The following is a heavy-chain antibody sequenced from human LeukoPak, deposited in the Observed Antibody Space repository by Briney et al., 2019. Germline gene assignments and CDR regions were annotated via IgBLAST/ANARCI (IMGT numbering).Heavy chain of an antibody. CDR3: AREEKVAVAGYYYYYGMDV. D-gene: IGHD6-19*01. CDR1: GYTFTSYD. J-gene: IGHJ6*02. CDR2: MNPNSGNT. Sequence: GASVKVSCKASGYTFTSYDIYWVRQATGQGLEWMGWMNPNSGNTGYAQKFQGRVTMTRNTSISTAYMELSSLRSEDTAVYYCAREEKVAVAGYYYYYGMDVWGQGTTVTVSS. V-gene: IGHV1-8*01.